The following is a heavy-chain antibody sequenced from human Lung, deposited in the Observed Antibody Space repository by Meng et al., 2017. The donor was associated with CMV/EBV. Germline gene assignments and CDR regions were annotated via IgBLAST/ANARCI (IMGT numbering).Heavy chain of an antibody. J-gene: IGHJ6*02. CDR1: GGCFSGYY. D-gene: IGHD6-13*01. V-gene: IGHV4-34*01. CDR2: INHSGST. CDR3: ARAYIGTAAGLDV. Sequence: SETLSLTCAVYGGCFSGYYWRWIRQPPGKGLDCIAKINHSGSTSYNPSLKSLVTKSLDTSKKQISLNLTSVTAADTAVYDCARAYIGTAAGLDVWGQRNTVTLSS.